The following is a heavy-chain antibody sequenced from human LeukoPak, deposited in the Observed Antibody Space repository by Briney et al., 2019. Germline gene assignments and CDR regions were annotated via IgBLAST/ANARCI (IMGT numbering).Heavy chain of an antibody. CDR2: ISSSSSTI. D-gene: IGHD2-8*02. V-gene: IGHV3-48*02. CDR3: ARGGSILVVYEDHFDY. J-gene: IGHJ4*02. Sequence: GGSLSLSCAASGFTFSSYSMNWVRQAPGKGLEWVSYISSSSSTIYYADSVKGRFTISRDNAKNSLYLQMNSLRDEDTAVYYCARGGSILVVYEDHFDYWGQGALVTVFS. CDR1: GFTFSSYS.